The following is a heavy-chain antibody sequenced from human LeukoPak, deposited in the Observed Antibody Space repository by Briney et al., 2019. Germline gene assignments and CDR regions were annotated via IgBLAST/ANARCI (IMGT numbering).Heavy chain of an antibody. V-gene: IGHV6-1*01. CDR2: TYYRSQWYN. Sequence: SQTLSLTCALSGDSVSSNSASWNWIRQSPSRGLEWLGRTYYRSQWYNGYAVSVKSRITINPDTSKNQFSLHLNSVTPEDTAVYYCARDTAPDYYDSSGYQVGFDYWGQGTLVTVSS. J-gene: IGHJ4*02. D-gene: IGHD3-22*01. CDR3: ARDTAPDYYDSSGYQVGFDY. CDR1: GDSVSSNSAS.